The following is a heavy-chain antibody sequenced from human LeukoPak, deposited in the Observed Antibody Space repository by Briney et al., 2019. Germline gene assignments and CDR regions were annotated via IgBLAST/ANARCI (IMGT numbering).Heavy chain of an antibody. V-gene: IGHV4-30-4*01. CDR1: RGSISSGDYY. D-gene: IGHD3-9*01. J-gene: IGHJ4*02. Sequence: SETLSLTCTVSRGSISSGDYYWSWIRHPPGKGLEWIGYIYYSGSTYYNPSLKSRVTISVDTSKNQFSLKLSSVTAADTAVYYCARENYDILTGYYFDYWGQGTLVTVSS. CDR3: ARENYDILTGYYFDY. CDR2: IYYSGST.